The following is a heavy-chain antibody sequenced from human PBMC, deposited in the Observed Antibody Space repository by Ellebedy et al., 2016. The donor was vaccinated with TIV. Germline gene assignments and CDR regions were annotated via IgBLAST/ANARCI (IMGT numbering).Heavy chain of an antibody. Sequence: AASVKVSCKASGYTFTSYDISWVRQATGQGLEWMGWMNPNSANTGYAQKFQGRVTITRNTSTSTAYMELSSLRSEDTAVYYCARGNKIAVAGDGFYYGMDVWGQGTTVTVSS. V-gene: IGHV1-8*01. CDR3: ARGNKIAVAGDGFYYGMDV. CDR2: MNPNSANT. CDR1: GYTFTSYD. J-gene: IGHJ6*02. D-gene: IGHD6-19*01.